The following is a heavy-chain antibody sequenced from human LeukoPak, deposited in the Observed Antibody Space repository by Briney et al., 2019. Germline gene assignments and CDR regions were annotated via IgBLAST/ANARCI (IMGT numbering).Heavy chain of an antibody. D-gene: IGHD2-2*02. CDR2: IRSKAYGGTT. Sequence: GGSLRLSCTASGFTFGDYAMSWVRQAPGKGLEWVGFIRSKAYGGTTEYAASVKGRFTISRDDSKSIAYLQMNSLKTEDTAVYYCTRGKDVVVPAAIEYYFDYWSQGTLVTVSS. V-gene: IGHV3-49*04. CDR3: TRGKDVVVPAAIEYYFDY. CDR1: GFTFGDYA. J-gene: IGHJ4*02.